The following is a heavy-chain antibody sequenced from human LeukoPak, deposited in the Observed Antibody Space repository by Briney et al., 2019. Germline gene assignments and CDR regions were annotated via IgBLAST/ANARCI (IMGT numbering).Heavy chain of an antibody. D-gene: IGHD6-19*01. CDR2: VYFDGST. V-gene: IGHV4-39*01. CDR1: GGSISITSYY. Sequence: SETPSLACTVSGGSISITSYYWAWIRQPPGKGLEWIASVYFDGSTYYTPSLKSRLTISVDTSRNQFSLKVSSVTAADTAVYYCARHSVSGADDYWGQGALVTVSS. CDR3: ARHSVSGADDY. J-gene: IGHJ4*02.